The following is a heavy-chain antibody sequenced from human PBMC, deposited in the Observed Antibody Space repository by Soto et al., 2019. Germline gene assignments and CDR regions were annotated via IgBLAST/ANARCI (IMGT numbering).Heavy chain of an antibody. CDR2: IYYSGST. CDR1: GGSVSSGSYY. V-gene: IGHV4-61*01. Sequence: PSETLSLTCTGSGGSVSSGSYYWSWIRQPPGKGLEWIGYIYYSGSTNYNPSLKSRVTISVDTSKNQFSLKLSSVTAADTAVYYCASGYDSSDYWGQGTLVTVSS. CDR3: ASGYDSSDY. D-gene: IGHD3-22*01. J-gene: IGHJ4*02.